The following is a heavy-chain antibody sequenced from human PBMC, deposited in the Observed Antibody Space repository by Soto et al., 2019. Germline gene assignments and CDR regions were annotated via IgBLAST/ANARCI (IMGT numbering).Heavy chain of an antibody. CDR3: AREEASRIERWFDP. V-gene: IGHV4-31*03. CDR1: GVSISIHNYY. CDR2: ISYSGRT. Sequence: SETLSLTCTVSGVSISIHNYYWNWIRHPPGKGLEWIGFISYSGRTHYNPSLNSRVFISADKSENRFSLRLTSVTAADTAMYYCAREEASRIERWFDPWGQGTLVTVSS. J-gene: IGHJ5*02.